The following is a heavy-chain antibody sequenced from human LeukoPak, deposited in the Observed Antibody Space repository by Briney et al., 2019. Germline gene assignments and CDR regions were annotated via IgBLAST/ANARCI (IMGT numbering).Heavy chain of an antibody. V-gene: IGHV4-34*01. CDR2: INHSGST. Sequence: PSETLSLTCAVYGGSFSGYYWSWIRQPPGKGLEWIGEINHSGSTNYNPSLKSRVTISVDTSKNQFSLKLSSVTAADTAVYYCARTTEAHSWRTRYYDYYMDVWGKGTTVAVSS. J-gene: IGHJ6*03. D-gene: IGHD6-13*01. CDR1: GGSFSGYY. CDR3: ARTTEAHSWRTRYYDYYMDV.